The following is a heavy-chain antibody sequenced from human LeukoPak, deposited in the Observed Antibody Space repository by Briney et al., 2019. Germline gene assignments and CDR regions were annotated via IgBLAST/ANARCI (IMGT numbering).Heavy chain of an antibody. J-gene: IGHJ4*02. CDR3: ARVVVAASPRYFDY. CDR1: GGSFSGYY. V-gene: IGHV4-34*01. CDR2: INHSGST. Sequence: SETLSLTCAVYGGSFSGYYWSWIRQPPGKGLEWIGEINHSGSTNYNPSLKSRVTISVDTSKNQFSLKLSSVTAADTAVYYCARVVVAASPRYFDYWGQGTLVTVSS. D-gene: IGHD2-15*01.